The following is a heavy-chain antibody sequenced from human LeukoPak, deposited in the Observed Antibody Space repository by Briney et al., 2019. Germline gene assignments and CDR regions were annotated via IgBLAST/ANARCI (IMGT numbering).Heavy chain of an antibody. D-gene: IGHD5-18*01. CDR1: GYTFTGYY. CDR3: ARGGYSYGYPDY. Sequence: ASVKVSCKASGYTFTGYYMHWVRQAPGQGLEWMGRINPNSGGTNYAQKFQGRVTMTRDTSISTAYMELSGLRSDDTAVYYCARGGYSYGYPDYWGQGTLVTVSS. J-gene: IGHJ4*02. V-gene: IGHV1-2*06. CDR2: INPNSGGT.